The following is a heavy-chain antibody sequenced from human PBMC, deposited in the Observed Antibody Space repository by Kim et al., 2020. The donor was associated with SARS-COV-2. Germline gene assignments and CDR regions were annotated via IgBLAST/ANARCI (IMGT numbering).Heavy chain of an antibody. D-gene: IGHD3-3*01. CDR3: TQFFGGRG. CDR2: SYAT. V-gene: IGHV3-73*01. J-gene: IGHJ4*02. Sequence: SYATAYAASVKGRFTISRDDSKTTAYLQMNSLKTEDTAVYYCTQFFGGRGWGQGTLVTVSS.